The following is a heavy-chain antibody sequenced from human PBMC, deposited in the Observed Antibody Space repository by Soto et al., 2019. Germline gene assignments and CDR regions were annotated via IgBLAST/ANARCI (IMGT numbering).Heavy chain of an antibody. J-gene: IGHJ4*02. Sequence: ASVKVSCKASGYTFTSYGISWVRQAPGQGLEWMGWISAYNGNTNYAQKLQGRVTMTTDTSTSTAYMELRSLRSDDTAVSYCAGPSPGGLSSGDLDYWGQGTLVNVSS. CDR1: GYTFTSYG. CDR2: ISAYNGNT. V-gene: IGHV1-18*01. D-gene: IGHD3-22*01. CDR3: AGPSPGGLSSGDLDY.